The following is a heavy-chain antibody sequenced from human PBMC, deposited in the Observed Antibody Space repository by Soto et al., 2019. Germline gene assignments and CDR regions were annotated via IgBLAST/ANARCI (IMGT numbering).Heavy chain of an antibody. V-gene: IGHV3-73*01. D-gene: IGHD6-13*01. Sequence: GGSLRLSCAASGFTFSGSAMHWVRQASGKGLEWVGRIRSKANSYATAYAASVKGRFTIARDDSKNTAYLQMNSLKTEDTDVYYCTRPGIAAAGTALDIWGQGTMVTVSS. CDR2: IRSKANSYAT. CDR3: TRPGIAAAGTALDI. CDR1: GFTFSGSA. J-gene: IGHJ3*02.